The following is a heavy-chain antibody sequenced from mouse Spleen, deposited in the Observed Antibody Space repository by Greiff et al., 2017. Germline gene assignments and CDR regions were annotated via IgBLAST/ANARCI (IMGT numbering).Heavy chain of an antibody. CDR3: AREESPGSIDY. CDR2: IDPSDSYT. Sequence: QVQLQQPGAELVKPGASVKLSCKASGYTFTSYWMQWVKQRPGQGLEWIGEIDPSDSYTNYNQKFKGKATLTVDTSSSTAYMQLSSLTSEDSAVYYCAREESPGSIDYWGQGTTLTVSS. D-gene: IGHD1-1*01. J-gene: IGHJ2*01. V-gene: IGHV1-50*01. CDR1: GYTFTSYW.